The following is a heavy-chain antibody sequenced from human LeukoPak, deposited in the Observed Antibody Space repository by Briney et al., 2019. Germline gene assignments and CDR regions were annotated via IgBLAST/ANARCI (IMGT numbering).Heavy chain of an antibody. CDR3: AKDGYSSSWYRGKYFDY. CDR2: ISGSGGST. CDR1: GFTFSSYA. D-gene: IGHD6-13*01. J-gene: IGHJ4*02. Sequence: GGSLRLSCAASGFTFSSYAMSWVRQAPGKGLEWVSAISGSGGSTYYADSGKGRFTISRDNSKNTLYLQMNSLRAQDTAVYYCAKDGYSSSWYRGKYFDYWGQGTLVTVSS. V-gene: IGHV3-23*01.